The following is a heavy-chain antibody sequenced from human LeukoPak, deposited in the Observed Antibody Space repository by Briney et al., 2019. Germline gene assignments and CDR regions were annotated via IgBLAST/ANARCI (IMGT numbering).Heavy chain of an antibody. V-gene: IGHV3-23*01. CDR3: AKHSGSYHGYFQH. Sequence: GGSLRLSCAGSGFTFSSYAMSWVRQAPGKGLEWVSAISGSYGSTYYADSVKGRFTISRDNSKNMLYLQMNSLRAEDTAVYYCAKHSGSYHGYFQHWGQGTLVTVSS. J-gene: IGHJ1*01. CDR2: ISGSYGST. D-gene: IGHD1-26*01. CDR1: GFTFSSYA.